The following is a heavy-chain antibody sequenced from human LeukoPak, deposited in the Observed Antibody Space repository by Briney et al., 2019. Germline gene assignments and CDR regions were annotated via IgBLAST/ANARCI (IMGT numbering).Heavy chain of an antibody. CDR1: GFTFSSYA. J-gene: IGHJ5*02. V-gene: IGHV3-30*07. D-gene: IGHD4-17*01. CDR3: AKNRVSGDYVIWFDP. CDR2: ISYDGSNK. Sequence: PGRSLRLSCAASGFTFSSYAMHWVRQAPGKGLEWVAVISYDGSNKYYADSVKGRFTISRDNSKNTLYLQMNSLRAEDTAVYYCAKNRVSGDYVIWFDPWGQGTLVTVSS.